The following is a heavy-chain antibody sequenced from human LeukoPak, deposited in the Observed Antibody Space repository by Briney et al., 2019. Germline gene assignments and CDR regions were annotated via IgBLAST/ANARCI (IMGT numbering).Heavy chain of an antibody. CDR1: GGTFSSYA. V-gene: IGHV1-69*13. Sequence: ASVKVSCKASGGTFSSYAISWARQAPGQGLEWMGGIIPIFGTANYAQKFQGRVTITADESTSTAYMELSSLRSEGTAVYYCARGGAMVRGVINYYYYMDVWGKGTTVTVSS. CDR3: ARGGAMVRGVINYYYYMDV. J-gene: IGHJ6*03. D-gene: IGHD3-10*01. CDR2: IIPIFGTA.